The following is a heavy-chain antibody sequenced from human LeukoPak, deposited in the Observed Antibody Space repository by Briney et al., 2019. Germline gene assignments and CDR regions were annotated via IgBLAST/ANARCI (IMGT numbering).Heavy chain of an antibody. V-gene: IGHV3-23*01. J-gene: IGHJ4*02. D-gene: IGHD6-13*01. CDR3: AFRIAAAGTYDY. CDR2: ISGSGGST. Sequence: PGGSLRLSCAASGFTFSSYAMSWVRQAPGKGLGWVSAISGSGGSTYYADSVKGRFTISRDNSKNTLYLQMNSLRAVDTAVYYFAFRIAAAGTYDYWGQGTLVTVSS. CDR1: GFTFSSYA.